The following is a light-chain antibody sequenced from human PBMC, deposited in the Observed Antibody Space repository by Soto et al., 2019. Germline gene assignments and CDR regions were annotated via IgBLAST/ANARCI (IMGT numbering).Light chain of an antibody. V-gene: IGLV2-14*01. CDR3: SSYTSISTLV. J-gene: IGLJ2*01. CDR1: SSDVGGYNY. CDR2: EVT. Sequence: QSALTQPVSVSGSPGQSITISCTGTSSDVGGYNYVSWYQQHPGKAPKLMIYEVTKRPSGVSNRFSGSKSGNTASLTISGLQAEDESGYYCSSYTSISTLVFGGGTKLTVL.